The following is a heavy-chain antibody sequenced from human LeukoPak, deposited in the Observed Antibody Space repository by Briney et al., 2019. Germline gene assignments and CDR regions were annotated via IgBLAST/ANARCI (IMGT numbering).Heavy chain of an antibody. Sequence: QPAGKXLEWIGRKYARGSSNYNPPVQSRVTMSVDTSKNQFSLKLRSVTAADTAVYYCARGRYCSADICTGGDSFDIWGQGTMVSVSP. D-gene: IGHD2-15*01. CDR3: ARGRYCSADICTGGDSFDI. CDR2: KYARGSS. V-gene: IGHV4-4*07. J-gene: IGHJ3*02.